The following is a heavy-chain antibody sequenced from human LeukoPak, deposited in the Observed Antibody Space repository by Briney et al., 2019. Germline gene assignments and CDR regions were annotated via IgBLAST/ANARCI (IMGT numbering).Heavy chain of an antibody. V-gene: IGHV1-8*03. CDR2: MNPNSGNT. D-gene: IGHD3-16*01. Sequence: GASVKVSCKASGYAFTSYDINWVRQATGQGLEWMGWMNPNSGNTGYAQKFQGRVTITRNTSISTAYMELSSLRSEDTAVYYCAKDTGGFMITFDWGQGTLVTVSS. CDR1: GYAFTSYD. J-gene: IGHJ4*02. CDR3: AKDTGGFMITFD.